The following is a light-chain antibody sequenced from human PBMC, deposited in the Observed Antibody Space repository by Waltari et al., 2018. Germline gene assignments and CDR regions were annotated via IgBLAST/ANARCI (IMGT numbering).Light chain of an antibody. Sequence: YVVTQPPSVSVAPGQTATLTCGGQNIETKSVNWYQQKSAQPPVLVMFYDTDRPPGIPARFSGSNSGNTATLTISWVEAGDEADYHCQVWDDTTNSGVFGGGTRLTVL. CDR1: NIETKS. J-gene: IGLJ3*02. CDR2: YDT. V-gene: IGLV3-21*04. CDR3: QVWDDTTNSGV.